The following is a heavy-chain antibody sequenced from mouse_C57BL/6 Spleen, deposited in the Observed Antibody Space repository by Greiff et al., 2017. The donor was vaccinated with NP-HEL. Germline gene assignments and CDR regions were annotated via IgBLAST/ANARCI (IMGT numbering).Heavy chain of an antibody. CDR2: INPSSGYT. CDR3: ARSGYGNSWFAY. D-gene: IGHD2-1*01. CDR1: GYTFTSYT. J-gene: IGHJ3*01. V-gene: IGHV1-4*01. Sequence: QVQLKQSGAELARPGASVKMSCKASGYTFTSYTMHWVKQRPGQGLEWIGYINPSSGYTKYNQKFKDKATLTADKSSSTAYMQLSSLTSEDSAVYYCARSGYGNSWFAYWGQGTLVTVSA.